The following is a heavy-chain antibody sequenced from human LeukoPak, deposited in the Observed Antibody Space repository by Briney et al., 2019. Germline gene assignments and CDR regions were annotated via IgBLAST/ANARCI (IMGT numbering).Heavy chain of an antibody. J-gene: IGHJ4*02. CDR3: ARGRRYGSGWHWDY. Sequence: GGSLRLSCAASGFPFSGYWMSWVRQAPGRGLEWVANIKQDGSEKYSVDSVKGRLNISRDNAKNSLYLQLNTLRAEDTAVYYCARGRRYGSGWHWDYWGQGTLVTVSS. V-gene: IGHV3-7*01. CDR1: GFPFSGYW. D-gene: IGHD2-15*01. CDR2: IKQDGSEK.